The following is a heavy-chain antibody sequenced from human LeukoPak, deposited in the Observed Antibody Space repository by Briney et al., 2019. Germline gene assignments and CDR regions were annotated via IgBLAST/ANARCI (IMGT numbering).Heavy chain of an antibody. CDR3: ASDARVGGGYFDY. D-gene: IGHD1-26*01. CDR1: GGSISSGGYS. J-gene: IGHJ4*02. CDR2: IYHSGST. V-gene: IGHV4-30-2*01. Sequence: PSETLSLTCAVSGGSISSGGYSWSWIRQPPGKGLEWIGYIYHSGSTYYNPSLKSRVTISVDRSKNQFSLKLSSVTAADTAVYYCASDARVGGGYFDYWGQGTLVTVSS.